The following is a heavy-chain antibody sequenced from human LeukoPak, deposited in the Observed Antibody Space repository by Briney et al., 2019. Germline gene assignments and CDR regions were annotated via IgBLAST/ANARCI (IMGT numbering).Heavy chain of an antibody. CDR3: ASEAYYDSSGYYEVNFQH. V-gene: IGHV3-11*04. J-gene: IGHJ1*01. CDR2: ISSSGSTI. D-gene: IGHD3-22*01. Sequence: GGSLRLSCAASGFTFSDYYMSWIRQAPGKGLEWVSYISSSGSTIYYADSVKGRFTISRDNAKNSLYLQMNSLRAEDTAVYYCASEAYYDSSGYYEVNFQHWGQGTLVTVSS. CDR1: GFTFSDYY.